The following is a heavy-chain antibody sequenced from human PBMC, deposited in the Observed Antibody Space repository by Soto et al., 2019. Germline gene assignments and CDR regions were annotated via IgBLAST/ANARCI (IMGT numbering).Heavy chain of an antibody. CDR2: IYYSGST. V-gene: IGHV4-59*01. D-gene: IGHD3-22*01. Sequence: QVQLQESGPGLVKPSETLSLTCTVSGGSISSYYWSWIRQPPGKGLEWIGYIYYSGSTNYNPSLKSRVTISVDTSKNQFSLKLSSVTAADTAVYYCARAAYDSSGYYKGALWYFDLWGRGTLVTVSS. CDR1: GGSISSYY. CDR3: ARAAYDSSGYYKGALWYFDL. J-gene: IGHJ2*01.